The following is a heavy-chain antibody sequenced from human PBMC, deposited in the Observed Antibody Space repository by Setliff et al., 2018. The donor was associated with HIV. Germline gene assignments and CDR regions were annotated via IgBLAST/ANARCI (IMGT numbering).Heavy chain of an antibody. Sequence: AASVKVSCKASGYTFTSYGISWVRQAPGQGLEWMGWISAYNGNTNYAQKFRGRVTMTRDTSTSTAYMELRNLKSDDTAVYYCARVWDWNYDLGYWGQGTQVTVSS. D-gene: IGHD1-7*01. V-gene: IGHV1-18*01. CDR1: GYTFTSYG. J-gene: IGHJ4*02. CDR2: ISAYNGNT. CDR3: ARVWDWNYDLGY.